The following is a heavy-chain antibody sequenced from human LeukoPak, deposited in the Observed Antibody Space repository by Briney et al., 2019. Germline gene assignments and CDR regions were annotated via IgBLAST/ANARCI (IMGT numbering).Heavy chain of an antibody. CDR1: GFTFSSYA. Sequence: PGRSLRLSCAASGFTFSSYAMHWVRQAPGKGLEWVAVISYDGSNKYYADSVKGRFTISRDNSKNTLYLQMNSLRAEDTAVYYCAKDLRFLEWLFGGFDYWGQGTLVTVSS. D-gene: IGHD3-3*01. V-gene: IGHV3-30-3*01. J-gene: IGHJ4*02. CDR2: ISYDGSNK. CDR3: AKDLRFLEWLFGGFDY.